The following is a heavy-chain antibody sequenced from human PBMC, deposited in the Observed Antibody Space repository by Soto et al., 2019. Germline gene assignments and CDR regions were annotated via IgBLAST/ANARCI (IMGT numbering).Heavy chain of an antibody. Sequence: PSETLSLTCTVSGGSISSEYYHWTWIRQAPGKGLEWIGYIYYSGSTNYNPSLKSRVTISVDTSKNQFSLKLSSVTAADTAVYYCARDAVYGMDVWGQGTTVTVS. CDR3: ARDAVYGMDV. J-gene: IGHJ6*02. V-gene: IGHV4-61*01. CDR1: GGSISSEYYH. CDR2: IYYSGST.